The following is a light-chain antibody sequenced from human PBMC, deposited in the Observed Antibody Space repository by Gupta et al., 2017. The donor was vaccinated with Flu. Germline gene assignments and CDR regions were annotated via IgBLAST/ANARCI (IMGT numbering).Light chain of an antibody. V-gene: IGKV1-33*01. Sequence: PSSLSASVGDRVTITCQASQDIDNYLNWYQQKPGKAPKLLIYDTSMLETGVPSRFSGSRSGTDFTFTISSLQPEDIATYYCQQYDNPPPTFGQGTRLEIK. CDR3: QQYDNPPPT. J-gene: IGKJ5*01. CDR1: QDIDNY. CDR2: DTS.